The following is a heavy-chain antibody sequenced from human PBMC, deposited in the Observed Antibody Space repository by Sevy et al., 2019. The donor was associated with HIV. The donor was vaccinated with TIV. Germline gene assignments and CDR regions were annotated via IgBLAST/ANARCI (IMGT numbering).Heavy chain of an antibody. CDR1: GFTFSKYW. Sequence: GGSLRLSCVASGFTFSKYWMSWVRQAPGKGLEWVAKINQDGSEKYYVDSVKGRFTISRDNGKNSLYLQMNSLRAEDTAVYYCARETGSSHFDYWGQGTLVTVSS. D-gene: IGHD3-10*01. V-gene: IGHV3-7*01. CDR2: INQDGSEK. J-gene: IGHJ4*02. CDR3: ARETGSSHFDY.